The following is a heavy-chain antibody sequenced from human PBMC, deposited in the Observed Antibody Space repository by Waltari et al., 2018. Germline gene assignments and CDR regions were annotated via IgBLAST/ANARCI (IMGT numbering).Heavy chain of an antibody. CDR2: IYYSGST. V-gene: IGHV4-59*01. CDR3: ARVLRGELQYPSYFDY. CDR1: GGPISSYY. Sequence: QVQLQESGRGMVKPSETLSLTCTVSGGPISSYYWSWTRQPPGKGLEWIGYIYYSGSTNYNPSLKSRVTISVDTSKNQFSLKLSSVTAADTAVYYCARVLRGELQYPSYFDYWGQGTLVTVSS. J-gene: IGHJ4*02. D-gene: IGHD4-4*01.